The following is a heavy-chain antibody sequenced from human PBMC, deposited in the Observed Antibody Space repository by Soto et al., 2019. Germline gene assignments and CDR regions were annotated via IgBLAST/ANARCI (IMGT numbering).Heavy chain of an antibody. J-gene: IGHJ4*02. Sequence: GGSLRLSCAASRFTFSSYGMHWVRQAPGKGLEWVAVIWYDGSDKYYADSVKGRFTISRDNSKNTLYLQMNSLRADDTVVYYCAKDLAATDYGGNPTDYWGQGTLVTVSS. D-gene: IGHD4-17*01. V-gene: IGHV3-33*06. CDR1: RFTFSSYG. CDR3: AKDLAATDYGGNPTDY. CDR2: IWYDGSDK.